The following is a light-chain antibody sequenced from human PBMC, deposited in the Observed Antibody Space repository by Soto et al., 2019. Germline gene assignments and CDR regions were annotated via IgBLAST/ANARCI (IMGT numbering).Light chain of an antibody. Sequence: DIQMTQSPSSLSASVGDRVTITCQASQDISNYLNWYQQKPGKAPKLLIYDASNLETGVPSRFSGSRSGTDFSFTISSLQPEDVATYYCQHYDGLPITFGQGTRLEIK. CDR1: QDISNY. J-gene: IGKJ5*01. CDR2: DAS. V-gene: IGKV1-33*01. CDR3: QHYDGLPIT.